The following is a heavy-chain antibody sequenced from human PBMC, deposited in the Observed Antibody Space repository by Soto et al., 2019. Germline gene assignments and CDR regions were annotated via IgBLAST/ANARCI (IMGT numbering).Heavy chain of an antibody. J-gene: IGHJ1*01. V-gene: IGHV4-31*03. CDR1: GGSISSDNYY. CDR3: ARILCPPIYT. Sequence: SETLSLTCTVYGGSISSDNYYWNWIRQYPGKGLEWIGYISYSGGTYYNPSLESRVSISLDTSKSQFFLRLPSVTAADTAIYYFARILCPPIYTWGHGTMATVPS. CDR2: ISYSGGT.